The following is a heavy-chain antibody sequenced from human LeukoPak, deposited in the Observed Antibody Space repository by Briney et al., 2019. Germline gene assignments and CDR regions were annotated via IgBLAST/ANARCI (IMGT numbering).Heavy chain of an antibody. Sequence: SETLSLTCAVCGGSFSGYYWSWIRQPPAKGLVWIGELNHSGSTNYNPSLKSRVTISVDTAKNQFSLNLSSVTAADTAVYYCARGDLAVAGTRVSYYGMDVWGQGTTVTVSS. CDR3: ARGDLAVAGTRVSYYGMDV. CDR2: LNHSGST. V-gene: IGHV4-34*01. D-gene: IGHD6-19*01. J-gene: IGHJ6*02. CDR1: GGSFSGYY.